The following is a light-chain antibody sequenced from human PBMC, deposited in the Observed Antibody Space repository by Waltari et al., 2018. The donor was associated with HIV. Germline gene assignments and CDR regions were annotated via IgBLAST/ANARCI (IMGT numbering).Light chain of an antibody. CDR2: DAS. CDR1: QSVSSF. Sequence: RATLSCRASQSVSSFLAWFQQKPGQAPRLLISDASTRATGIPARFSGSGSGTDFTLTISSLEPEDFAVYYCQQRSDWPRLTFGGGTKVEIK. CDR3: QQRSDWPRLT. J-gene: IGKJ4*01. V-gene: IGKV3-11*01.